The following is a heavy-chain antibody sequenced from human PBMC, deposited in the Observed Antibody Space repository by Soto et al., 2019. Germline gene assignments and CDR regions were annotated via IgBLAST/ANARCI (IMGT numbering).Heavy chain of an antibody. Sequence: QVPLVQSGAEVKKPGASVKVSCKASGYTFTSYGISWVRQAPGQGLEWMGWISAYNGNTNYAQKLQGRVTMTTDTSTSTAYMELRSLRSDDTAVYYCARVYCSGGSCYLGFGWYYYYMAVWGKGTTVTVSS. J-gene: IGHJ6*03. CDR3: ARVYCSGGSCYLGFGWYYYYMAV. CDR1: GYTFTSYG. CDR2: ISAYNGNT. V-gene: IGHV1-18*01. D-gene: IGHD2-15*01.